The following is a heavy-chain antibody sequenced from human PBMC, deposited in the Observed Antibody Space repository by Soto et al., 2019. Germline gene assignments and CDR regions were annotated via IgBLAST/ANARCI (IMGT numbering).Heavy chain of an antibody. CDR2: VDHRGST. Sequence: QVHLQQRGAGLLKPSETLSLNCVVSGESFSGYYWSWISQTTGMGLEWIGEVDHRGSTTYNPSLKTRASISIASSKNLFSLELTSVTAADTALYFCARYEYGNSLYGVDVWGQGTRVTVSS. J-gene: IGHJ6*02. CDR3: ARYEYGNSLYGVDV. D-gene: IGHD1-7*01. V-gene: IGHV4-34*02. CDR1: GESFSGYY.